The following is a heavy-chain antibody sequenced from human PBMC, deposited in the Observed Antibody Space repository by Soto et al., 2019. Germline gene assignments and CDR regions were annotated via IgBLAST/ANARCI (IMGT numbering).Heavy chain of an antibody. CDR1: GGSIISSSYY. CDR3: ARLGSSWYWWFDP. V-gene: IGHV4-39*01. J-gene: IGHJ5*02. Sequence: SETLCLTCTVSGGSIISSSYYWGWIRQPPGKGLEWIGSIYYSGSTYYNPSLKSRVTISVDTSKNQFSLKLSSVTAADAAVYYCARLGSSWYWWFDPWGQGTLVTVSS. CDR2: IYYSGST. D-gene: IGHD6-13*01.